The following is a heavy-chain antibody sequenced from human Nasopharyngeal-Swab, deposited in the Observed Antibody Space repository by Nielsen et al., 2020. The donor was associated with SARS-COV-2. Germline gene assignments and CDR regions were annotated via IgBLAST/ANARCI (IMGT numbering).Heavy chain of an antibody. D-gene: IGHD3-22*01. CDR3: ARATNNYYDSSGSDTTGGMDV. V-gene: IGHV1-46*01. CDR1: GYTFTSYY. CDR2: INPSGGST. J-gene: IGHJ6*02. Sequence: ASVKVSCKASGYTFTSYYMHWVRQAPGQGLEWMGIINPSGGSTSYAQKFQGRVTMTRDTSTSTVYMELSSLRSEDTAVYYCARATNNYYDSSGSDTTGGMDVWGQGTTVTVSS.